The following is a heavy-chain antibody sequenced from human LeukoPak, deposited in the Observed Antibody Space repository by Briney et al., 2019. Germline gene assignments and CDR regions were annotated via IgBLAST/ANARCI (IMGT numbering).Heavy chain of an antibody. J-gene: IGHJ4*02. Sequence: GGSLRLSCAASGFSFSSFGMHWVRQAPGKGLEWVAVTWYDGSNKNYVDSVKGRFTISRDNSKNTLYLQMNSLRVEDTAIYYCARDLGWRSGYYSDYWGQGTLVTVSS. CDR1: GFSFSSFG. D-gene: IGHD3-22*01. V-gene: IGHV3-33*01. CDR3: ARDLGWRSGYYSDY. CDR2: TWYDGSNK.